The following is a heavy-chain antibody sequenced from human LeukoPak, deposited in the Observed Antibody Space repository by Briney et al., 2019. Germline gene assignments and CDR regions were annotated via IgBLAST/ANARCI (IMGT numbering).Heavy chain of an antibody. J-gene: IGHJ4*02. Sequence: GGSLRLSCAASGFTFSSYWMSWVRQAPGKGLEWVANIKQDGSEKYYVDSVKGRFTISRDNAKNSLYLQMNSLRAEDTAVYYCARSPSALTGDYFVYWGQGTLVTVSS. V-gene: IGHV3-7*03. D-gene: IGHD7-27*01. CDR1: GFTFSSYW. CDR3: ARSPSALTGDYFVY. CDR2: IKQDGSEK.